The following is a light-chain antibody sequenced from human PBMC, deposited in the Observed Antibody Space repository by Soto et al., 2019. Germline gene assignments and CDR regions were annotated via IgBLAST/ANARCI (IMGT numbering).Light chain of an antibody. J-gene: IGKJ4*02. CDR1: QSVRGH. CDR3: QQRENWPLT. CDR2: EGF. Sequence: EIVLTQSPATLSLSPGERVTLSCRASQSVRGHLAWYQQKPGQAPRLLIYEGFNRATGIPARFSGSGSGTDFILTISSREPEYFAVYYCQQRENWPLTFGGGNKVEV. V-gene: IGKV3-11*01.